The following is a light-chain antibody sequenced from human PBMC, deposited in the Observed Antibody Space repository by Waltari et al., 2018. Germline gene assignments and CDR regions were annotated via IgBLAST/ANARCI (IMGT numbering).Light chain of an antibody. CDR1: NLGDKY. CDR2: QDS. CDR3: QAWDNNIVL. Sequence: SYELNQPPSVSVSPGQTATIPCSGDNLGDKYVCWYQQSPGQSPVLVMYQDSRSPPGIPERCSGSNSGNIATLTISGTQALDEADYYCQAWDNNIVLFGGGTKLTVL. V-gene: IGLV3-1*01. J-gene: IGLJ2*01.